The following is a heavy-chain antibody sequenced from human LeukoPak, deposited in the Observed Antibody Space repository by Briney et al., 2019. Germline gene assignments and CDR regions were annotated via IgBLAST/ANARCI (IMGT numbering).Heavy chain of an antibody. CDR2: IKQDGSEK. D-gene: IGHD6-19*01. J-gene: IGHJ4*02. Sequence: GGSLRLSCAASGFTFSSYWISWVRQAPGKGLEWVANIKQDGSEKYYVDSVKGRFTISRDNAKNSLSLQMNSLRAEDTAVYYCARQRGSGCLDYWGQGTLVTVSS. CDR3: ARQRGSGCLDY. V-gene: IGHV3-7*01. CDR1: GFTFSSYW.